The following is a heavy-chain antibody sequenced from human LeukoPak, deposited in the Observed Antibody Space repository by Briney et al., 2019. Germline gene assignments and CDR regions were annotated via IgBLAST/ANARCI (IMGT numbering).Heavy chain of an antibody. CDR2: IYHSGIT. CDR3: ARGRITMVRGVSFRYFDY. V-gene: IGHV4-38-2*02. J-gene: IGHJ4*02. Sequence: PSETLSLTCTVSGYSISSGYYWGWIRQPPGKGLEWIGSIYHSGITYYNPSLKSRVTISVDTSKNQFSLKLSSVTAADTAVYYCARGRITMVRGVSFRYFDYWGQGTLVTVSS. D-gene: IGHD3-10*01. CDR1: GYSISSGYY.